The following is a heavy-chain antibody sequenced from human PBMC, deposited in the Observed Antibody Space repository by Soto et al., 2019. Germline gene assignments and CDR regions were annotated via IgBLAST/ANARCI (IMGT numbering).Heavy chain of an antibody. J-gene: IGHJ3*01. CDR2: INPRGGTT. CDR1: GYTFTYYD. D-gene: IGHD6-19*01. Sequence: SSVQVSCKASGYTFTYYDMHWVRQAPGQGLEWMGVINPRGGTTYYAQKVQGRVTMTTDTSTTTAYMELESLRSDDTAVYYCASGRGTSITVDGGHFDRWGHGTTGT. V-gene: IGHV1-46*01. CDR3: ASGRGTSITVDGGHFDR.